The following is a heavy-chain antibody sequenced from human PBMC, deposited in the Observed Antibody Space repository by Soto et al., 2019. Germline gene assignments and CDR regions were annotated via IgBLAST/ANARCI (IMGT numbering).Heavy chain of an antibody. CDR2: ISGLGDSI. V-gene: IGHV3-23*01. J-gene: IGHJ4*02. CDR1: GFTFSSFS. Sequence: EVQLLESGGGLVQPGGSLRLSCAASGFTFSSFSLSWVRQAPGKGLEWVSGISGLGDSIYYADSVKGRFTISRDNSKNTLYLQMNSLRAEDTAVYYCSKSNGDTWERYFFDFWGQGTLVTVSS. D-gene: IGHD1-26*01. CDR3: SKSNGDTWERYFFDF.